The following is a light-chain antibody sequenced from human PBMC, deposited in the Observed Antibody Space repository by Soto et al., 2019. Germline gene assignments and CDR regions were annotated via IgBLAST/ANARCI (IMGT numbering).Light chain of an antibody. V-gene: IGKV1-39*01. J-gene: IGKJ1*01. CDR2: AAS. Sequence: DIQMTQSPSSLSASVGDRVTITCRASQSISSYLNWYQQKPGKAPKLLIYAASSLQSGVPSRFSRSGSGTDFTLTISSLHPEEFATYDCQQSYTTPRTFGLGTKVDIK. CDR1: QSISSY. CDR3: QQSYTTPRT.